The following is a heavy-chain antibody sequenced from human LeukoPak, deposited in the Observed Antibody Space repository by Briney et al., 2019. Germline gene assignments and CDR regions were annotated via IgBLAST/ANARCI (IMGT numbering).Heavy chain of an antibody. Sequence: ASVKVSCKASGYKFTGNYMHWVRQAPGQGPEWMGWINPISGRTSYAQKFVGRVTLTRNTSITTAYMELGSLTSDDTAVYYCARDSVAIVAVIHPCFDTWGQGTHVTVSS. CDR1: GYKFTGNY. D-gene: IGHD3-16*02. CDR2: INPISGRT. CDR3: ARDSVAIVAVIHPCFDT. J-gene: IGHJ5*02. V-gene: IGHV1-2*02.